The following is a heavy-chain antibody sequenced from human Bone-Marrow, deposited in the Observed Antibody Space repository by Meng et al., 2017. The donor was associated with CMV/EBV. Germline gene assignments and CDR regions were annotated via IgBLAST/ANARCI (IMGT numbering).Heavy chain of an antibody. Sequence: SVKVSCKASGGTFSSYAISWVRQAPGQGLEWMGGIIPIFGTANYAQKFQGRVTITTDESTSTAYMELSSLRSEDTAMYYCARGERYQFGSGEYNWFDPWGQGTLVTVSS. V-gene: IGHV1-69*05. D-gene: IGHD3-10*01. CDR3: ARGERYQFGSGEYNWFDP. CDR1: GGTFSSYA. CDR2: IIPIFGTA. J-gene: IGHJ5*02.